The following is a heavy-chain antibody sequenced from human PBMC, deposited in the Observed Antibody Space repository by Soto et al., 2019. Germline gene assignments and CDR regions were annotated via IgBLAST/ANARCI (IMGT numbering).Heavy chain of an antibody. J-gene: IGHJ6*02. V-gene: IGHV5-10-1*01. Sequence: PGASLKISCKGSGYSFTSYWISWVRQMPGKGLEWMGRIDPSDSYTNYSPSFQGHVTTSADKSISTAYLQWSSLKASDTAMYYCAIDIVVVPAAAYYYYGMDVWGQGTTVTVSS. D-gene: IGHD2-2*01. CDR1: GYSFTSYW. CDR3: AIDIVVVPAAAYYYYGMDV. CDR2: IDPSDSYT.